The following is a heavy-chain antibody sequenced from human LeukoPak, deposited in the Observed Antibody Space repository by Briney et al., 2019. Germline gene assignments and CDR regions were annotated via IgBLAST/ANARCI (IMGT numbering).Heavy chain of an antibody. CDR1: GGSISSSSYY. Sequence: SETLSLTCTVSGGSISSSSYYWGWIRQHPGKGLEWIGYIYYSGSTYYNPSLKSRVTISVDTSKNQFSLKLSSVTAADTAVYYCARGTVPLDCSSTSCYKGGFDYWGQGTLVTVSS. D-gene: IGHD2-2*02. CDR3: ARGTVPLDCSSTSCYKGGFDY. J-gene: IGHJ4*02. CDR2: IYYSGST. V-gene: IGHV4-31*03.